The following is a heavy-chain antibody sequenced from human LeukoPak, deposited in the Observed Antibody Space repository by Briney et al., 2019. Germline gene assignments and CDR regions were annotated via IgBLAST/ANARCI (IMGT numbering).Heavy chain of an antibody. V-gene: IGHV3-33*01. CDR3: ARGRGTLTAGTGDLDV. CDR1: GFTFSSYG. D-gene: IGHD6-13*01. CDR2: IWYDGSKK. J-gene: IGHJ6*04. Sequence: GRSLRLSCAASGFTFSSYGMQWVRQVPGKGLEWVATIWYDGSKKYYADSEKGRFTISRDDSRNTLYLQMDSLRAEDTAVYFCARGRGTLTAGTGDLDVWGKGTTAIVSS.